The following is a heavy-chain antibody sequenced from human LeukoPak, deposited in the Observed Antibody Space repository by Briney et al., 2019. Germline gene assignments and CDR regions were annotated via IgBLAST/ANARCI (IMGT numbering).Heavy chain of an antibody. D-gene: IGHD3-9*01. CDR3: ARDLYDILTGYYTPLWNY. Sequence: GASVKVSCKASGYTFTDYYMHWVRQAPGQGLEWMGWINPNSGGTNYAQKFQGRVTMTRDTSISTAYMELSRLRSDDTAVYYCARDLYDILTGYYTPLWNYWGQGTLVTVSS. CDR1: GYTFTDYY. CDR2: INPNSGGT. V-gene: IGHV1-2*02. J-gene: IGHJ4*02.